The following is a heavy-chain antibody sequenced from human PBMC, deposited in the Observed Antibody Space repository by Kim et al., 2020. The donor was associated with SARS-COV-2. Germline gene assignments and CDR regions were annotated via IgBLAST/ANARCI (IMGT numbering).Heavy chain of an antibody. CDR2: ISYDGSNK. Sequence: GGSLRLSCAASGFTFSSYGMHWVRQAPGKGLEWVAGISYDGSNKHYADSVKGRFTISRDNSKNTLYLQMNSLRAEDTAVYYCAKTSSSWYEFGYHYGMDVWCQGTTVTVSS. D-gene: IGHD6-13*01. CDR1: GFTFSSYG. J-gene: IGHJ6*02. V-gene: IGHV3-30*18. CDR3: AKTSSSWYEFGYHYGMDV.